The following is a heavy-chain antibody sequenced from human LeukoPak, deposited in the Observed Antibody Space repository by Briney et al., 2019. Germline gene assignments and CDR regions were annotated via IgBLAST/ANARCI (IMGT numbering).Heavy chain of an antibody. CDR3: ANVQGDYVVYYYYGMDV. V-gene: IGHV3-30*02. CDR1: GFTFSSYG. CDR2: MRSDGSRK. D-gene: IGHD4-17*01. Sequence: GGSLRLSCAASGFTFSSYGMSWVRQAPGKGLEWVANMRSDGSRKYYADSVKGRFTISRDNSKNTLYLKMSSLRAEDTAVYYCANVQGDYVVYYYYGMDVWGQGTTVTVSS. J-gene: IGHJ6*02.